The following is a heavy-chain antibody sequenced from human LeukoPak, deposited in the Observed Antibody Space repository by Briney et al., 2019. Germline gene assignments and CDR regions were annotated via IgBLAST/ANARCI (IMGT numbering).Heavy chain of an antibody. CDR3: ARTNSGYSSTRDPYVDY. Sequence: PSETLSLTCTGSGGSISSYYWSWLRQPPGKGLEWIGYIYYSGSTNYNPSLKSRVTISVDTSKNQFSLKLSSVTAADTAVYYCARTNSGYSSTRDPYVDYWGQGTLVTVSS. CDR2: IYYSGST. D-gene: IGHD6-13*01. CDR1: GGSISSYY. V-gene: IGHV4-59*01. J-gene: IGHJ4*02.